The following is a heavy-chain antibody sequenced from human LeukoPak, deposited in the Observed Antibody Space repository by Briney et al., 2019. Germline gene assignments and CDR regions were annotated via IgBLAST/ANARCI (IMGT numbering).Heavy chain of an antibody. CDR1: GGSFSGYY. CDR2: INHSGST. CDR3: ARFRGYDFCDY. J-gene: IGHJ4*02. D-gene: IGHD5-12*01. V-gene: IGHV4-34*01. Sequence: SETLSLTCAVSGGSFSGYYWSWIRQPPGKGLEWIGEINHSGSTNYNPSLKSRVTISVDTSKNQFSLKLSSVTAADTAVYYCARFRGYDFCDYWGQGTLVTVSS.